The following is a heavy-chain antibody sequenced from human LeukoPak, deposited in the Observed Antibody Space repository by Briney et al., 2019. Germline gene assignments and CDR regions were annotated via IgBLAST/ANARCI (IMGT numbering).Heavy chain of an antibody. CDR3: ARAHYYDSSGYYIDAFDY. V-gene: IGHV1-18*01. D-gene: IGHD3-22*01. Sequence: GASVKVSCTVSGGTFSSYAISWVRQAPGQGLEWMGWISAYNGNTNYAQKLQGRVTMTTDTSTSTAYMELRSLRSDDTAVYYCARAHYYDSSGYYIDAFDYWGQGTLVTVSS. CDR1: GGTFSSYA. CDR2: ISAYNGNT. J-gene: IGHJ4*02.